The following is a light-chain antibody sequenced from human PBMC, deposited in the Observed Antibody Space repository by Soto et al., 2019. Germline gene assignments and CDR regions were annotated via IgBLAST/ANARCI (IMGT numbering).Light chain of an antibody. J-gene: IGKJ4*01. CDR1: QSLLYSSSNKNY. Sequence: DIVMTQFPDSLAVSLGERATINCKSSQSLLYSSSNKNYLAWYQQKTGQPPKLLIYWASTRESGVPDRFSGSGSGTDFTLTISSLQAEDAAVYYCQQYYSSPLTFRGGTRVEI. V-gene: IGKV4-1*01. CDR3: QQYYSSPLT. CDR2: WAS.